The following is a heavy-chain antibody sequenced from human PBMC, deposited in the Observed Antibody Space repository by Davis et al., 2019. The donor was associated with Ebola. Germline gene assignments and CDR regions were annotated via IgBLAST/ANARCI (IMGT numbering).Heavy chain of an antibody. CDR2: IRNKANSYTT. D-gene: IGHD2-15*01. J-gene: IGHJ4*02. CDR3: VRDLYVAFDY. CDR1: GFTFSDHY. Sequence: PGGSLRLSCAASGFTFSDHYMDWVRQAPGKGLEWVGRIRNKANSYTTEYAASAKGRFTISRDDSQNSLYLQMNSLRDEDTAIYYCVRDLYVAFDYWGQGILVSVSS. V-gene: IGHV3-72*01.